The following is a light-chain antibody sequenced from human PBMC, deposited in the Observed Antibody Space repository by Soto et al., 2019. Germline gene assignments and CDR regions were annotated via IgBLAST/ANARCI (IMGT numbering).Light chain of an antibody. Sequence: QLTQSPSSLSASVGDRVTITCRASQGITSSLAWYQQKPGKAPKLLIYGASPLQSGVPSRFSGSDSGTDFTLIISSLQPEDFSTYYCQQLNLFGPGTKVDIK. J-gene: IGKJ3*01. CDR3: QQLNL. V-gene: IGKV1-9*01. CDR2: GAS. CDR1: QGITSS.